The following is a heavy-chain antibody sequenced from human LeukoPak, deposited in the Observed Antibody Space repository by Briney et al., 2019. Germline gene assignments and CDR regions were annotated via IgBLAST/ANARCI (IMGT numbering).Heavy chain of an antibody. Sequence: PSETLSLTCAVYGGSFSGYYWSWIRQPPGKGLEWIGEINHSGSTNYNPSLKSRVTISVDTSKNQFSLKLSSVTAADTAVYYCARGRTTLRSSSKNWFDPWGQGTLVTVSS. CDR2: INHSGST. CDR1: GGSFSGYY. V-gene: IGHV4-34*01. D-gene: IGHD5-12*01. CDR3: ARGRTTLRSSSKNWFDP. J-gene: IGHJ5*02.